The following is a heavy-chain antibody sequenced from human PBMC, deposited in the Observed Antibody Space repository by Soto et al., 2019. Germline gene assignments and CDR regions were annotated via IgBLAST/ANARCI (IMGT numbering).Heavy chain of an antibody. Sequence: SLRLSCAASGFTFSSYGVHWVRHAPGKVLEWVAVISHDGSNKYYADSVKGRFTISRDNSKNTLYLQMNSLRAEDTAVYYCAKDHSRGYSSTAGIDYWGQGTLVTGSS. CDR2: ISHDGSNK. CDR3: AKDHSRGYSSTAGIDY. V-gene: IGHV3-30*18. CDR1: GFTFSSYG. D-gene: IGHD5-18*01. J-gene: IGHJ4*02.